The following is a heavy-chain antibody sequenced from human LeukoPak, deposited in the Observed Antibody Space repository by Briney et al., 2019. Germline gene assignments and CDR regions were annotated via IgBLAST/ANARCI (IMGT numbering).Heavy chain of an antibody. J-gene: IGHJ5*02. V-gene: IGHV4-34*01. CDR2: INHSGST. D-gene: IGHD6-6*01. Sequence: SETLSLTCAVYGWSFSGYYWSWIRQPPGKGLEWIGEINHSGSTNYKPSLKSRVPISVDTSKNQVSLKLNSVTAADTAVYYGARTWGGLSPPIAARLFLCVPWGEETLVTVSS. CDR1: GWSFSGYY. CDR3: ARTWGGLSPPIAARLFLCVP.